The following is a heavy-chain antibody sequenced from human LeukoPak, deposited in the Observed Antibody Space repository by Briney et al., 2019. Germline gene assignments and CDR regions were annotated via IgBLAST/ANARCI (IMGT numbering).Heavy chain of an antibody. V-gene: IGHV1-3*01. CDR2: INAGNGNT. Sequence: ASVKVSCKASGYTFTSYAMHWVRQAPGQRLEWMGWINAGNGNTKYSQKFQGRVTITRDTSASTAYMELSSLRSEDTAVYYCAREIAAVPGGAFDIWGQGTMVTVSS. CDR1: GYTFTSYA. CDR3: AREIAAVPGGAFDI. J-gene: IGHJ3*02. D-gene: IGHD6-13*01.